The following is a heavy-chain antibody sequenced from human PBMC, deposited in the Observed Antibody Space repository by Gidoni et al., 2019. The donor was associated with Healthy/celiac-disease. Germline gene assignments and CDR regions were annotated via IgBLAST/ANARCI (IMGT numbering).Heavy chain of an antibody. V-gene: IGHV2-70*15. J-gene: IGHJ4*02. Sequence: QVTLRESGPALVKPTQTLTLTCTFSGFSLSTSGMCVSWIRQPPGKALEWLARIDWDDDKYYSTSLKTRLTISKDTSKNQVVLTMTNMDPVDTATYYCARIIQGSSPQYYFDYWGQGTLVTVSS. CDR3: ARIIQGSSPQYYFDY. CDR1: GFSLSTSGMC. CDR2: IDWDDDK. D-gene: IGHD6-6*01.